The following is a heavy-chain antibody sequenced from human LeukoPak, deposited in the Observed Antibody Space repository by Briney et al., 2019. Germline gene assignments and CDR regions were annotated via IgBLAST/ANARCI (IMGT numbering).Heavy chain of an antibody. J-gene: IGHJ5*02. V-gene: IGHV4-59*11. CDR1: GGSISSHY. CDR2: IYYSGST. Sequence: PSETLSLTCTVSGGSISSHYWSWIRQPPGKGLGWIGYIYYSGSTNYNPSLKSRVTISVDTSKNQFSLKLSSVTAADTAVYYCARDHRYCSSTSCSNWFDPWGQGTLVTVSS. D-gene: IGHD2-2*01. CDR3: ARDHRYCSSTSCSNWFDP.